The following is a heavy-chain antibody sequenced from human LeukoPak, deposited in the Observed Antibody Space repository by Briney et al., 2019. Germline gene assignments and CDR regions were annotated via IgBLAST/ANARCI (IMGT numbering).Heavy chain of an antibody. V-gene: IGHV3-23*01. D-gene: IGHD2-21*01. CDR1: GFTLSSYD. Sequence: GGSLRLSCAASGFTLSSYDMSWVRQTKGKGLEWVSAISDSGNTYHADSVKGRFTISRDSSKNTLFLQMNRLRPEDAAVYYCAKAPVTTCRGAYCYPFDYWGQGTLVTVSS. J-gene: IGHJ4*02. CDR2: ISDSGNT. CDR3: AKAPVTTCRGAYCYPFDY.